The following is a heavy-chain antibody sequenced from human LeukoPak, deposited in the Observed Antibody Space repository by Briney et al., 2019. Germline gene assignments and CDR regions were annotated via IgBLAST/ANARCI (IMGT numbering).Heavy chain of an antibody. J-gene: IGHJ4*02. Sequence: GGSLRLSCAASGFTFSSYGMHWVRQAPGKGLEWVAVISYDGSNKYYADSVKSRFTISRDNSKNTLYLQMNSLRAEDTAVYYCARDSLAVAGSIDYWGQGTLVTVSS. CDR1: GFTFSSYG. CDR2: ISYDGSNK. CDR3: ARDSLAVAGSIDY. D-gene: IGHD6-19*01. V-gene: IGHV3-30*03.